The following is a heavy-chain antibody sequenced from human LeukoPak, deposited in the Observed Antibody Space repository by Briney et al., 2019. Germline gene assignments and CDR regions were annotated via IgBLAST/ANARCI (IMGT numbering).Heavy chain of an antibody. CDR3: ARVPPAGDPALPVWFDP. CDR1: GYTFTSYY. Sequence: ASVKVSCKASGYTFTSYYMHWVRQAPGQGLVWMGILNPSGGSTSYAQKFQGRVPMTRDMSTSTVYMELSSVTAADTAVYYCARVPPAGDPALPVWFDPWGQGTLVTVSS. CDR2: LNPSGGST. V-gene: IGHV1-46*01. J-gene: IGHJ5*02. D-gene: IGHD2-21*02.